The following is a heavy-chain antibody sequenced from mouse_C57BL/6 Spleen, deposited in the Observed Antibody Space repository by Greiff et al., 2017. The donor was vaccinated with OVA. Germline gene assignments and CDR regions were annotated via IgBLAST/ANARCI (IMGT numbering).Heavy chain of an antibody. CDR2: IDPSDSYT. Sequence: QVQLQQPGAELVKPGASVKLSCKASGYTFTSYWMQWVKQRPGQGLEWIGEIDPSDSYTNYNQKFKGKATLTVDTSSSTAYMQLSSLTSEDSAVYDCAREGGKGYWYFDVWGTGTTVTVSS. J-gene: IGHJ1*03. CDR3: AREGGKGYWYFDV. V-gene: IGHV1-50*01. CDR1: GYTFTSYW.